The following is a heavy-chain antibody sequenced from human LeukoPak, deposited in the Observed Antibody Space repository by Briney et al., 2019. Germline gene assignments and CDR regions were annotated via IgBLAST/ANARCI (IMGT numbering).Heavy chain of an antibody. V-gene: IGHV4-4*07. CDR3: AKKVAGVGWFDP. Sequence: PSETLSLTCTVSGGSISSYYWSWIRQPAGKGLEWIGRIYTSGSTNYNPSLKSRVTMSVDTSKNQFSLRLTSVTAMDAAVYYCAKKVAGVGWFDPWGQGTLVTVSS. D-gene: IGHD7-27*01. CDR1: GGSISSYY. J-gene: IGHJ5*02. CDR2: IYTSGST.